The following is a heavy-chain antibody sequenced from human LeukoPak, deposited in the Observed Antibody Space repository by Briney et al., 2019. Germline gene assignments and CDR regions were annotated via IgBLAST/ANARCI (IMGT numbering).Heavy chain of an antibody. V-gene: IGHV4-38-2*02. CDR2: IHYSGTT. CDR1: GDSISSDYN. D-gene: IGHD1-14*01. Sequence: SETLSLTCTVSGDSISSDYNWAWIRQPPGKGLEWIGNIHYSGTTHYNPSLKSRVTMSADTSKNQFSLKLSSVTAADTAVYYCARNRGPTDYWGQGTLVTVSS. J-gene: IGHJ4*02. CDR3: ARNRGPTDY.